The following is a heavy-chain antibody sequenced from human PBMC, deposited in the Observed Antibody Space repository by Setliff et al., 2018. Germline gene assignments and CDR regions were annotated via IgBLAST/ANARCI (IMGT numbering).Heavy chain of an antibody. CDR2: INPKSGGT. CDR3: AKQGDLAFDY. Sequence: ASVKAPCKASGYPFVGYYIYWMRQTPGQGVEWMGWINPKSGGTKYAVKFQGRVTMTRDTSMNTIYMELSSLTSDDTAIYYCAKQGDLAFDYWGQGTQVTVSS. V-gene: IGHV1-2*02. CDR1: GYPFVGYY. J-gene: IGHJ4*02. D-gene: IGHD3-16*01.